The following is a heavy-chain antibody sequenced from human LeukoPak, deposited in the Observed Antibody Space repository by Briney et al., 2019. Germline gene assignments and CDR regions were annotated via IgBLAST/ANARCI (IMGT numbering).Heavy chain of an antibody. CDR2: ISYDGSNK. D-gene: IGHD3-22*01. CDR1: GFTFSSYG. CDR3: AKDRAYDSSGYYQYYFDY. Sequence: GGSLRLSCAASGFTFSSYGMHWVRQAPGKGLEWVAVISYDGSNKYYADSVKGRFTISRDNSRNTLYLQMNSLRAEDTAVYYCAKDRAYDSSGYYQYYFDYWGQGTLVTVSS. V-gene: IGHV3-30*18. J-gene: IGHJ4*02.